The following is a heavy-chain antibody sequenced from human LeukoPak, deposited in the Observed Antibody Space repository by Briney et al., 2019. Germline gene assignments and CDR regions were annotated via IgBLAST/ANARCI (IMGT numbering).Heavy chain of an antibody. Sequence: GGSLRLSCAASGFTFSSYGMHWVRQAPGKGLEWVAVISYDGSNKYYADSVKGRFTISRDNSKNTLYLQMDRLKTEDTAVYYCTTDAPNFDAFDIWGQGTMVTVPS. D-gene: IGHD1-1*01. J-gene: IGHJ3*02. CDR2: ISYDGSNK. V-gene: IGHV3-30*03. CDR3: TTDAPNFDAFDI. CDR1: GFTFSSYG.